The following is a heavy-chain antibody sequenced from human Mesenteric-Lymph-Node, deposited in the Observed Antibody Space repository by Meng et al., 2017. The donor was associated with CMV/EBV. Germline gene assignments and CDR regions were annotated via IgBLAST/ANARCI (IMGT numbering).Heavy chain of an antibody. Sequence: GGSLRLSCAASGFTFSSYAMSWVRQAPGKGLEWVSAISGSGGSTYYADSVKGRFTISRDNSKNTLYLQMNSLRAEDTAVFYCARDHSYSSSSGSFDYWGQGTLVTVSS. CDR2: ISGSGGST. CDR1: GFTFSSYA. D-gene: IGHD6-13*01. CDR3: ARDHSYSSSSGSFDY. J-gene: IGHJ4*02. V-gene: IGHV3-23*01.